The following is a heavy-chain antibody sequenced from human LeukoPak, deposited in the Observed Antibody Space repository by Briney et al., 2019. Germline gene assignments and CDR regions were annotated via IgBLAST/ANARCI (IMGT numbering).Heavy chain of an antibody. J-gene: IGHJ6*04. D-gene: IGHD3-10*02. CDR1: GFTFSSYE. V-gene: IGHV3-48*03. CDR2: ISSSGSTI. CDR3: AELGITMIGGV. Sequence: PGGSLRLSCAASGFTFSSYEMNWVRQAPGKGLEWVSYISSSGSTIYYADSVKGRFTVSRNNAKNSLYLQMNSLRAEDTAVYYCAELGITMIGGVWGKGTTVTISS.